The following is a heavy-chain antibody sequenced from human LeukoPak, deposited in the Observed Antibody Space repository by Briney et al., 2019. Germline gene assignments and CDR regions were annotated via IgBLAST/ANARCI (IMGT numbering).Heavy chain of an antibody. CDR1: GGSTSSGDYY. D-gene: IGHD3-10*01. J-gene: IGHJ6*04. V-gene: IGHV4-30-4*01. CDR2: IYYSGST. CDR3: ARVVSEGKYVRVGGYYYYGMDV. Sequence: PSQTLSLTCTVSGGSTSSGDYYWSWIRQPPGKGLEWIGYIYYSGSTYYNPSLKSRVTISVDTSKNQFSLKLSSVTAADTAVYYCARVVSEGKYVRVGGYYYYGMDVWGKGTTVTVSS.